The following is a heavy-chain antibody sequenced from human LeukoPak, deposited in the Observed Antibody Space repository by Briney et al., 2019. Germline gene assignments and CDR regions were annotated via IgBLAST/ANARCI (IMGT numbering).Heavy chain of an antibody. CDR2: ISGSGGST. D-gene: IGHD3-10*01. J-gene: IGHJ4*02. CDR3: ARGGILLWFGELSN. CDR1: GFTFSSYA. Sequence: GGSLRLSCAASGFTFSSYAMSWVRQAPGKGLEWVSAISGSGGSTYYADSVKGRFTISRDNSKNTLYLQMNSLRAEDTAVYYCARGGILLWFGELSNWGQGTLVTVSS. V-gene: IGHV3-23*01.